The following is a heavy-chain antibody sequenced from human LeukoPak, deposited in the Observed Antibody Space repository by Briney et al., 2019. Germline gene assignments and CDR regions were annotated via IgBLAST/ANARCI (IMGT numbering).Heavy chain of an antibody. V-gene: IGHV4/OR15-8*02. J-gene: IGHJ4*02. Sequence: SETLSLPCGVSGGSISGTNWWSWVRQPPGQGLEWLGEISLAGQTNYNPSLNGRVTMSLDKSSNQLSLHLTSVTAADTATYFCSRESGPFCPFGYWGQGTLVIVSS. CDR1: GGSISGTNW. CDR2: ISLAGQT. CDR3: SRESGPFCPFGY. D-gene: IGHD1-26*01.